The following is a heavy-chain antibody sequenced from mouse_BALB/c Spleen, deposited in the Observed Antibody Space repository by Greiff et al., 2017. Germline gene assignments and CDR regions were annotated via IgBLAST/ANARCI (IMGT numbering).Heavy chain of an antibody. D-gene: IGHD2-1*01. J-gene: IGHJ4*01. CDR3: ARLDGNYVGGAMDY. Sequence: LVKTGASVKISCKASGYSFTGYYMHWVKQSHGKSLEWIGYISCYNGATSYNQKFKGKATFTVDTSSSTAYMQFNSLTSEDSAVYYCARLDGNYVGGAMDYWGQGTSVTVSS. CDR1: GYSFTGYY. V-gene: IGHV1S34*01. CDR2: ISCYNGAT.